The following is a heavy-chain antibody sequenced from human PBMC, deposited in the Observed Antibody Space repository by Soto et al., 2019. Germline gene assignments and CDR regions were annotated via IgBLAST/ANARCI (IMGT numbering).Heavy chain of an antibody. CDR3: ARELEKFYMDV. J-gene: IGHJ6*03. CDR2: IYSGGST. CDR1: GFTVSSNY. V-gene: IGHV3-66*01. Sequence: TGGSLRLSCAASGFTVSSNYMSWVRQAPGKGLEWVSVIYSGGSTYYADSVKGRFTISRDNSKNTLYLQMNSLRAEDTAVYYCARELEKFYMDVWGKGTTVTVSS.